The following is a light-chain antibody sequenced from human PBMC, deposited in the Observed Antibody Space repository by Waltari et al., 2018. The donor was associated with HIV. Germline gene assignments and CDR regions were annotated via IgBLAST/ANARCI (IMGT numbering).Light chain of an antibody. CDR1: TLPKQY. V-gene: IGLV3-25*03. J-gene: IGLJ2*01. CDR2: KDR. CDR3: QSSDISGNYWV. Sequence: SYGLTQPPSVSVSSGQTATITCSGDTLPKQYGYWYQQKTGHAPVMVIYKDRERPSGIPERFSGSSSATTATLTISGVQPEDEADYYCQSSDISGNYWVLGGGTKLTVL.